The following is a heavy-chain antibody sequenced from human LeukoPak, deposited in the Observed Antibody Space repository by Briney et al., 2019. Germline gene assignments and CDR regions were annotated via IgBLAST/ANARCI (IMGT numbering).Heavy chain of an antibody. V-gene: IGHV1-2*06. CDR3: ARDRNSGSNYYFDY. J-gene: IGHJ4*02. Sequence: GGSLRLSCAASGFTFNNYGMHWVRQAPGQGLEWMGRINPNSGGTNYAQKFQGRATMTRDTSISTSYMELSRLRSDDTAVYYCARDRNSGSNYYFDYWGQGTLVTVSS. CDR1: GFTFNNYG. D-gene: IGHD1-26*01. CDR2: INPNSGGT.